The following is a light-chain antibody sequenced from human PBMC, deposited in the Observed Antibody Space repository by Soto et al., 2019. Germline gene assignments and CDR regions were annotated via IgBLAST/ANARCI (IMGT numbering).Light chain of an antibody. CDR1: QSLVYSDGNTY. Sequence: DIVMTETPLSSPVTLGQPASISCRSSQSLVYSDGNTYLNWLQQRPGQPPRLLIYKTSNRLSGVRDRVSAGEAGTDFTWKISRVEAEDVRLYYCMQATHLPFTFGQGTKLEIK. J-gene: IGKJ2*01. CDR2: KTS. CDR3: MQATHLPFT. V-gene: IGKV2-24*01.